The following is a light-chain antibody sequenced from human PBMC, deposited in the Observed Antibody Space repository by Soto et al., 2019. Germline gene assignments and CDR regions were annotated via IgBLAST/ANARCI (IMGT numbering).Light chain of an antibody. J-gene: IGKJ4*01. V-gene: IGKV1-5*03. Sequence: DIQMTQSPSTLSASVRDRVTITCRASQSISTWLAWYQQKPGKAPKLLINKASSLEGGVPSRFSGSGSGTEFNITISSLQPDDFATYYCQQYNTYPLTFGGGTTVEIK. CDR1: QSISTW. CDR3: QQYNTYPLT. CDR2: KAS.